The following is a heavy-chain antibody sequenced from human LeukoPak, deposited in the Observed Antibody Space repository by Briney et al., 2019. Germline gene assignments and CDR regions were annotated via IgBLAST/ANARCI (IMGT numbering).Heavy chain of an antibody. J-gene: IGHJ3*02. Sequence: GASVKVSCKASGYTFTSYGISWVRQAPGQGLEWMGWISAYNGNTNYAQKLQGRVTMTTDTSTSTAYMELRSLRSDDTAVYYCARDLWPHIVVVPAAIVPSDAFDIWGQGTMVTVSS. CDR1: GYTFTSYG. D-gene: IGHD2-2*01. CDR2: ISAYNGNT. V-gene: IGHV1-18*01. CDR3: ARDLWPHIVVVPAAIVPSDAFDI.